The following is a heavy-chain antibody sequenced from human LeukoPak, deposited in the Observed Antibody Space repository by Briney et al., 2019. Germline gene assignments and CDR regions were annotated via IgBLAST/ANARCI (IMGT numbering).Heavy chain of an antibody. CDR2: ISGSGGSA. J-gene: IGHJ6*03. Sequence: GGSLRLSCAASGFTFSSYAMSWVRQAPGKGLEWVSAISGSGGSAYYADSVKGRFTISRDNSKNTLYLQMNSLRAEDTAVYYCAKVRSNPDYYYYYYMDVWGKGTTVTVSS. V-gene: IGHV3-23*01. CDR3: AKVRSNPDYYYYYYMDV. D-gene: IGHD4-11*01. CDR1: GFTFSSYA.